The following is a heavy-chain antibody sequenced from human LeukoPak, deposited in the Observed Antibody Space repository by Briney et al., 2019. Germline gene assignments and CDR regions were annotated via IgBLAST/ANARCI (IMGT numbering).Heavy chain of an antibody. D-gene: IGHD3-22*01. Sequence: SETLSLTCTVSGGSISSSSYYWGWIRQPPGKGLEWIGSIYYSGSTYYNPSLKSRVTISVDTSKNQFSLKLSSVTAADTAVYYCARVMGRGYYYDSSGYYWGQGTLVTVSS. V-gene: IGHV4-39*07. CDR2: IYYSGST. CDR1: GGSISSSSYY. CDR3: ARVMGRGYYYDSSGYY. J-gene: IGHJ4*02.